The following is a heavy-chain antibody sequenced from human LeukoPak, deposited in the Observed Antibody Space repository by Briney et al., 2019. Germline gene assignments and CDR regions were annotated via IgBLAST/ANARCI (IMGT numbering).Heavy chain of an antibody. CDR2: IYYSGST. CDR1: GGSISSGSYY. CDR3: TSTRIAVAVSDY. V-gene: IGHV4-39*07. Sequence: PSETLSLTCTVPGGSISSGSYYWGWIRQPPGKGLEWIGNIYYSGSTYYNPSLKSRVSISVDTSKNQFSLKLSSGTAANTAGYYCTSTRIAVAVSDYWGQGSLVTVSS. D-gene: IGHD6-19*01. J-gene: IGHJ4*02.